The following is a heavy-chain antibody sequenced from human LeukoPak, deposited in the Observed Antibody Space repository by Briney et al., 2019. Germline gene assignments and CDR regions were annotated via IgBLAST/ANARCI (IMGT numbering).Heavy chain of an antibody. CDR2: INHSGST. J-gene: IGHJ6*02. D-gene: IGHD4-17*01. V-gene: IGHV4-34*01. CDR1: GGSFSGYY. CDR3: ARSATTVTSSPYYYYGMDV. Sequence: SETLSLTCALYGGSFSGYYWSWIRQPPGEGLEWSGEINHSGSTNYIPSLKSRVTISVDTSTTQFSLKLTSVTAAGTAVYYCARSATTVTSSPYYYYGMDVWGQGTTVTVSS.